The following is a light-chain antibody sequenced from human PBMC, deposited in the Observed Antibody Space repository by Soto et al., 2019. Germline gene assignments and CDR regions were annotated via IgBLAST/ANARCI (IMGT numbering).Light chain of an antibody. J-gene: IGKJ1*01. Sequence: IQLTQSPSSLSASVGDRVTITCRASQSISVWLAWYQQKAGKAPNFLRYKASRLESGVPSRFRGSGSETEFTLTISGLQPGDSETYYCQQYNSYSPTFGQGTKVDIK. CDR1: QSISVW. V-gene: IGKV1-5*03. CDR2: KAS. CDR3: QQYNSYSPT.